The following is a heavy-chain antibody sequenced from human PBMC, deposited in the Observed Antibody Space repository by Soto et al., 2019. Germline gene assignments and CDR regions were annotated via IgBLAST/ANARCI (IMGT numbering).Heavy chain of an antibody. CDR2: ISYDGSNK. J-gene: IGHJ4*02. CDR1: GFTFSSYA. D-gene: IGHD6-13*01. CDR3: PQERGQRLVSEGLDY. Sequence: GGSLRLSCAASGFTFSSYAMHWVRQAPGKGLEWVAVISYDGSNKYYADSVKGRFTISRDNAKKTLYLQMNSLRAEDPAVSYCPQERGQRLVSEGLDYWGQGTLVTVSS. V-gene: IGHV3-30-3*01.